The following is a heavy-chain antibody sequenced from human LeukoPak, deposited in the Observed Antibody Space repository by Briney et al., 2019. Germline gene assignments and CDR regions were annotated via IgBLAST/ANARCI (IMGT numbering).Heavy chain of an antibody. CDR3: ARGGCGTGNCYTSWLDP. CDR2: INPTSGGT. D-gene: IGHD2-15*01. V-gene: IGHV1-2*02. CDR1: GYAFTDYY. J-gene: IGHJ5*02. Sequence: ASVKVSCKASGYAFTDYYIHWVRQAPGQGLEWMGWINPTSGGTNYAQKFQDRVTMTRDTSISTAYMQLSRLSFDDTAVYYCARGGCGTGNCYTSWLDPWGQGTLVTVPS.